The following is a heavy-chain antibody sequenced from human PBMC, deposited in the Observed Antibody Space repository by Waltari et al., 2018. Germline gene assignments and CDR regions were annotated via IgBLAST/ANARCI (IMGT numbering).Heavy chain of an antibody. CDR1: GGTFSSSA. CDR3: ARDGYYDSRGGADY. D-gene: IGHD3-22*01. CDR2: IIPILGIA. Sequence: QVQLVQSGAEVKKPGSSVKVSCKASGGTFSSSAISWVRQAPGQGLEWMGRIIPILGIANYAQKFQGRVTITADKSTSTAYMELSSLRSEDTAVYYCARDGYYDSRGGADYWGQGTLVTVSS. J-gene: IGHJ4*02. V-gene: IGHV1-69*09.